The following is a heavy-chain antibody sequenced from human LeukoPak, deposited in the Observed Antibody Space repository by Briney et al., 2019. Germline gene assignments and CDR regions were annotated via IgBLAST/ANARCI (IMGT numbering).Heavy chain of an antibody. Sequence: PSETLSLTCTVSGASIRSYYWSWIRQPPGKGLEWIGYINYSESTNYNPSLKSRVTISVDTSKNQFSLKLSSVAAADTAVYYCARQIHSSSSVDDAFDIRGQGTMVTVSS. D-gene: IGHD6-6*01. CDR2: INYSEST. CDR1: GASIRSYY. CDR3: ARQIHSSSSVDDAFDI. J-gene: IGHJ3*02. V-gene: IGHV4-59*08.